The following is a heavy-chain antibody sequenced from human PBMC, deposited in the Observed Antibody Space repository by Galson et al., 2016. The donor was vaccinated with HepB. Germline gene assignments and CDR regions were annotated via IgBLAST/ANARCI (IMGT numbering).Heavy chain of an antibody. Sequence: SVKVSCKESGNTFTNYDINWVRQATGQGLEWLGWMNPKSGNTRYPQKFQGRVTLTRNTSIGTAYLELSNLRSEDTAMYYCARGLLLNYYYAMDVWGQGTTVTVSS. CDR2: MNPKSGNT. CDR1: GNTFTNYD. V-gene: IGHV1-8*01. CDR3: ARGLLLNYYYAMDV. J-gene: IGHJ6*02.